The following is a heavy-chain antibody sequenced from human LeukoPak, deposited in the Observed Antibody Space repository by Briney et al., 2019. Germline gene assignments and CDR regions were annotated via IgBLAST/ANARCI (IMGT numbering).Heavy chain of an antibody. CDR2: ISSGSSYI. J-gene: IGHJ4*02. Sequence: GGSLRLSCAASGFTFSSYGMHWVRQAPGKGLEWVASISSGSSYIYYADSLKGRFTISRDNAKNSLYLQMNSLRAEDTAVYYCATDPLTSSMVTPTTVDYWGQGTLVTVSS. CDR1: GFTFSSYG. D-gene: IGHD1-26*01. V-gene: IGHV3-21*01. CDR3: ATDPLTSSMVTPTTVDY.